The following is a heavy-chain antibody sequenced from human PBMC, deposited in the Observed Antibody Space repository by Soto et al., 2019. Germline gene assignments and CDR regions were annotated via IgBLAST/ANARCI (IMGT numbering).Heavy chain of an antibody. V-gene: IGHV4-38-2*02. CDR1: GYSISSGYY. CDR3: ARDHREDYGPSGYYYYGMDV. CDR2: IYHSGST. Sequence: SETLSLTCAVSGYSISSGYYWGWSRQPPGKGLEWIWSIYHSGSTYYNPSLKSRVTISVDTSKNQFSLKLSSVTAADTAVYYCARDHREDYGPSGYYYYGMDVWGQGTTVTVSS. D-gene: IGHD4-17*01. J-gene: IGHJ6*02.